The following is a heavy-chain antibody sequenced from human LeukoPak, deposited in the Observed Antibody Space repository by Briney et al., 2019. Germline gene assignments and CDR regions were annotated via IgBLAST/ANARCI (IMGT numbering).Heavy chain of an antibody. J-gene: IGHJ4*02. V-gene: IGHV3-23*01. CDR3: AKSGGGIQLWLRFYFDY. D-gene: IGHD5-18*01. CDR2: ISGSGGST. Sequence: GGSLRLSCAASGFTFSSYAMSWVRQAPGKGLEWVSAISGSGGSTYYADSVKGRLTISRDNSKNTLYLQMNSLRAEDTAVYYCAKSGGGIQLWLRFYFDYWGQGTLVTVSS. CDR1: GFTFSSYA.